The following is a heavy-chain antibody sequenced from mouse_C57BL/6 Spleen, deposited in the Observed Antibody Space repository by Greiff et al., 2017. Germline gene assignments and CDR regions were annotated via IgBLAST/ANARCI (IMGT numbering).Heavy chain of an antibody. J-gene: IGHJ2*01. CDR3: ARSYGNYVGDY. CDR2: INPYNGGT. V-gene: IGHV1-19*01. D-gene: IGHD2-1*01. Sequence: EVQLQQSGPVLVKPGASVKMSCKASGYTFTDYYMNWVKQSHGKSLEWIGVINPYNGGTSYNQKFKGKATVTVDKSSSTAYMELNSLTSEDSAVYYCARSYGNYVGDYWGQGTTLTVSS. CDR1: GYTFTDYY.